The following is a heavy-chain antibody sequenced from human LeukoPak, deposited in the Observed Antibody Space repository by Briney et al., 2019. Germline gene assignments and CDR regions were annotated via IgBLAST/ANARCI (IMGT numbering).Heavy chain of an antibody. CDR2: INPNSGGT. Sequence: ASVKVSCKASGYTFTGYYMHWVRQAPGQGLEWMGWINPNSGGTNYAQKFQGRVTMTRDTSISTAYMELSRLRSDDTAVYYCARGDYDFWSGYFGNWFDPWGQGTLVTVSS. CDR3: ARGDYDFWSGYFGNWFDP. V-gene: IGHV1-2*02. J-gene: IGHJ5*02. CDR1: GYTFTGYY. D-gene: IGHD3-3*01.